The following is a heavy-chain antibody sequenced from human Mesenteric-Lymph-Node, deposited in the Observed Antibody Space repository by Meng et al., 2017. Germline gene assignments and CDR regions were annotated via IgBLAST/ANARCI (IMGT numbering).Heavy chain of an antibody. D-gene: IGHD4-17*01. Sequence: GESLKISCAASGFTVSSNYMSWVRQAPGKGLEWVSAISGSGGSTYYADSVKGRFTISRDNSKNTLYLQRNSLRAEDTAVYYGAKFSIRHGDDPIHLDYWGQGTLVTVSS. CDR2: ISGSGGST. CDR1: GFTVSSNY. V-gene: IGHV3-23*01. J-gene: IGHJ4*02. CDR3: AKFSIRHGDDPIHLDY.